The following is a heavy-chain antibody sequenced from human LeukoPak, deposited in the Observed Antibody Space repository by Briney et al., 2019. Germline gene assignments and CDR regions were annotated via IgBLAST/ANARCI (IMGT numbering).Heavy chain of an antibody. Sequence: SETLSLTCTVSGGSISSYYWSWIRQPPGKGLEWIGYIYYSGSTNYNPSLKSRVTISVDTSKNQFSLKLSSVTAADTAVYYCARVGWLHYAFDIWGQGTMVTVSP. J-gene: IGHJ3*02. CDR2: IYYSGST. D-gene: IGHD5-24*01. CDR1: GGSISSYY. CDR3: ARVGWLHYAFDI. V-gene: IGHV4-59*01.